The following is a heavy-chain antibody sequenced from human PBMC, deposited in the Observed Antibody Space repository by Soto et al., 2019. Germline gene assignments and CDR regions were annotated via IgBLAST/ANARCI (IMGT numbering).Heavy chain of an antibody. J-gene: IGHJ5*02. CDR3: TKGTDYYDSERVPTNWVDH. V-gene: IGHV3-48*02. CDR2: ISMSGDTV. Sequence: EVQLVESGGGLIQPGGSQRLSCAASGFTCSSYFMNWVRQAPGKGLELVSYISMSGDTVYYAYSVRGRFTISRDNAKGSLYLQISSLRDEDTAVYYCTKGTDYYDSERVPTNWVDHWGPGTLVTVTS. CDR1: GFTCSSYF. D-gene: IGHD3-10*01.